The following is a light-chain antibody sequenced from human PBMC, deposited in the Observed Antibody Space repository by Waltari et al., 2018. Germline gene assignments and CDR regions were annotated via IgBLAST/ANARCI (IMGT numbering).Light chain of an antibody. CDR3: SSSTSSITWV. Sequence: QSALTQPPSVSGSPGQSVTISCTGTSRDVGNYNHVSWYQQSPGTAPKLIIYEVTNRPSGVPDRFSGSKSGNTASLTISGLQAEDESDYYCSSSTSSITWVFGGGTKLTVL. CDR2: EVT. CDR1: SRDVGNYNH. J-gene: IGLJ3*02. V-gene: IGLV2-18*02.